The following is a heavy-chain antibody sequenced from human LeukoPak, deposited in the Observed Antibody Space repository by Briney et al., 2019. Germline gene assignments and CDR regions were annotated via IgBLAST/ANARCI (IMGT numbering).Heavy chain of an antibody. D-gene: IGHD6-19*01. CDR2: IYNSGSA. J-gene: IGHJ4*02. CDR3: ARHGSGWSFDY. CDR1: GGSISTYY. V-gene: IGHV4-59*01. Sequence: SETLSLTCKVSGGSISTYYWSWFRQPPGKGLEMIGYIYNSGSATYNPSLKSRVTISVDTSKNQFSLKLTSVCTTDTAVYYCARHGSGWSFDYWGQGVLVTVSS.